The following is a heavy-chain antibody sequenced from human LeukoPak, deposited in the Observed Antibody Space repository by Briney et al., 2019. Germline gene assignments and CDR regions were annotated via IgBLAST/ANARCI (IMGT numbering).Heavy chain of an antibody. Sequence: GGSLRLSCAASGFTFSSYSMNWVRQAPGQGLEWVSSISSSSSYIYYADSVKGRFTISRDNAKNSLSLQMNSLRAEDTAVYYCARDQRRGFDYWDQGTLVTVSS. D-gene: IGHD1-1*01. J-gene: IGHJ4*02. CDR3: ARDQRRGFDY. CDR2: ISSSSSYI. CDR1: GFTFSSYS. V-gene: IGHV3-21*01.